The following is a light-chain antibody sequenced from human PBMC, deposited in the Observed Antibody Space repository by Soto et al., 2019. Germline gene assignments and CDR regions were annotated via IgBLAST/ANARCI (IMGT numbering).Light chain of an antibody. J-gene: IGKJ1*01. V-gene: IGKV1-39*01. CDR1: ESVITY. CDR2: AAS. Sequence: DIQMTQSPSSLSASVGDRVTITCRASESVITYLNWYRQKPGKAPNLLIYAASSLQSGVPSRFSGSGSGTDFTLTISSLQPEDFATYYCQQSYSILITFGQGTKVDIK. CDR3: QQSYSILIT.